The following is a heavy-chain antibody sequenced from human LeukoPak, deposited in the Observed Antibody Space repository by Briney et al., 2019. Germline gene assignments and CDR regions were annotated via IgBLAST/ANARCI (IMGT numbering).Heavy chain of an antibody. J-gene: IGHJ4*02. V-gene: IGHV3-48*02. Sequence: GGSLRLSCAASGFTFSSYSMNWVRQAPGKGLEWVSYISSSTGTIHYADSVKGRFIISRDNAKNSLFLQMNSLRDEDTAVYYCAKISSGSYGYFDYWGQGTLVTVSS. CDR1: GFTFSSYS. CDR2: ISSSTGTI. CDR3: AKISSGSYGYFDY. D-gene: IGHD3-10*01.